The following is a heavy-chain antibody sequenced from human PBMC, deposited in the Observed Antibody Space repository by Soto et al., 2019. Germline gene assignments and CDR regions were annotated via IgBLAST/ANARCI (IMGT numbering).Heavy chain of an antibody. Sequence: ASVKVSCKASGYTFISYGVSWVRQAPGQGLEWMGWSSAYSGSTNYAQKFQGRVTMTTDTSTNTGYMELRSLTSDDTAVYYCARLCSSCPFDFWGQGTLDTVSS. V-gene: IGHV1-18*01. D-gene: IGHD6-13*01. CDR1: GYTFISYG. CDR2: SSAYSGST. CDR3: ARLCSSCPFDF. J-gene: IGHJ4*02.